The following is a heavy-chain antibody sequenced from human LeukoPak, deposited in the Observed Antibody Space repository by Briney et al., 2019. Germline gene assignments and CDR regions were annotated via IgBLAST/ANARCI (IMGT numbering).Heavy chain of an antibody. D-gene: IGHD4-17*01. CDR1: GFTFSSYW. J-gene: IGHJ3*02. Sequence: GGSLRLSCAASGFTFSSYWMSWVRQAPGKGLEWVSYISSSGSTIYYADSVKGRLTISRDNAKNSLYLQMNSLRAEDTAVYYCARDSSNDYGDYWWSPNPAFDIWGQGTMVTVSS. CDR2: ISSSGSTI. CDR3: ARDSSNDYGDYWWSPNPAFDI. V-gene: IGHV3-48*04.